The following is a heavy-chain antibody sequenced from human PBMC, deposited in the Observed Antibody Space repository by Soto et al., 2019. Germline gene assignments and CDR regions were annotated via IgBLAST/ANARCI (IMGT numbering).Heavy chain of an antibody. CDR3: ARAPGVFFGYSNFNFVY. Sequence: PGGSLRLSCAASGFTFSSYSMNWVRQAPGKGLEWVSYISSSSSTIYYADSVKGRFTISRDNAKNSLYLQMNSLRAEDTAVYYCARAPGVFFGYSNFNFVYWGQGTLVTVSS. CDR2: ISSSSSTI. D-gene: IGHD4-4*01. J-gene: IGHJ4*02. V-gene: IGHV3-48*01. CDR1: GFTFSSYS.